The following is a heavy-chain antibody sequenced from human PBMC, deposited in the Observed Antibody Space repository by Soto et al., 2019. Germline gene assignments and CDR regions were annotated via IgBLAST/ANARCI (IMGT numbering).Heavy chain of an antibody. J-gene: IGHJ6*02. D-gene: IGHD2-15*01. CDR2: IFYSGTT. CDR3: VGDHVVTAHYYGMDV. Sequence: QVQLQGSGPGLVKPSQTLSLICTVSGGSISNDGYYWSWIRQHPGKGLEWIGYIFYSGTTYYNPSLKSRITMSVDTSKNQFSLKLHSLTAADTAVYYCVGDHVVTAHYYGMDVWGQGTTVTISS. CDR1: GGSISNDGYY. V-gene: IGHV4-31*03.